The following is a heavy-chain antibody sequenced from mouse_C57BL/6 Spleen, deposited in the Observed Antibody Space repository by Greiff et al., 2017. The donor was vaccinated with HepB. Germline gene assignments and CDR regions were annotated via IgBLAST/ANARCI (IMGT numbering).Heavy chain of an antibody. V-gene: IGHV1-82*01. D-gene: IGHD1-1*01. CDR1: GYAFSSSW. Sequence: QVQLQQSGPELVKPGASVKISCKASGYAFSSSWMNWVKQRPGKGLEWIGRIYPGDGDTNYNGKFKGKATLTADKSSSTAYMQLSSLTSEDSAVYFCARHYYDAMDYWGQGTSVTVSS. CDR3: ARHYYDAMDY. CDR2: IYPGDGDT. J-gene: IGHJ4*01.